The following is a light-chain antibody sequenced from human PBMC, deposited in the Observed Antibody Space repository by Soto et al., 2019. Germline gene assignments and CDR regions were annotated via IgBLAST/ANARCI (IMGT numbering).Light chain of an antibody. J-gene: IGKJ4*01. CDR3: QQYKNWPPLT. CDR1: QSIRSP. V-gene: IGKV3-15*01. CDR2: GAF. Sequence: EIVLTQSPATLSLSPGERATLSCRASQSIRSPFLAWYQQKPGQAPRLLIYGAFTRATGIPVRFSGSGSGTEFTLTISSLQSEDFAIYYCQQYKNWPPLTFGGGTKVEIK.